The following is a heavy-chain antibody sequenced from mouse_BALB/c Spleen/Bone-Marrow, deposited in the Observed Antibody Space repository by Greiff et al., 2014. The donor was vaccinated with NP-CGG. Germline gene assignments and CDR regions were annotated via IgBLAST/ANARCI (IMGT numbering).Heavy chain of an antibody. V-gene: IGHV3-2*02. Sequence: VQLQQSGPGLVKPSQSLSLTCTVTGYSITSDYACNWIRQFPGNKLEWMGYISYSGSTSYNPSLKSRISITRDTSKNQFFLQLNSVTTEDTSTYYCARYDYDGVDYWGQGTTLTVSS. D-gene: IGHD2-4*01. CDR3: ARYDYDGVDY. CDR1: GYSITSDYA. CDR2: ISYSGST. J-gene: IGHJ2*01.